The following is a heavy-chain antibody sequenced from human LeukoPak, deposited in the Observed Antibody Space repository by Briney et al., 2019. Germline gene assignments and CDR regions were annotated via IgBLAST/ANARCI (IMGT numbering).Heavy chain of an antibody. CDR1: GFTFSSYA. CDR3: AKGRGWEASYYYYYMDV. CDR2: ISYDGSNK. Sequence: GGSLRLSCAASGFTFSSYAMHWVRQAPGKGLEWVAVISYDGSNKYYTDSVKGRFTISRDNSKNTLYLQMNSLRAEDTAVYYCAKGRGWEASYYYYYMDVWGKGTTVTISS. J-gene: IGHJ6*03. D-gene: IGHD1-26*01. V-gene: IGHV3-30*04.